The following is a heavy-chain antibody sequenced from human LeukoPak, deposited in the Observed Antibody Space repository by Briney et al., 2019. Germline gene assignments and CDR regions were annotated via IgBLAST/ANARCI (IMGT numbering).Heavy chain of an antibody. J-gene: IGHJ6*02. CDR3: ARDKRLDYDFWSGPLYGMDV. Sequence: PGGSLRLSCAASGFTFSSYWMSWVRQAPGKGLEWVANIKQDGSEKYYVDSVKGRFTISRDNAKNSLYLQMNSLRAEDTAVYYCARDKRLDYDFWSGPLYGMDVWGQGTTVTVSS. V-gene: IGHV3-7*01. D-gene: IGHD3-3*01. CDR1: GFTFSSYW. CDR2: IKQDGSEK.